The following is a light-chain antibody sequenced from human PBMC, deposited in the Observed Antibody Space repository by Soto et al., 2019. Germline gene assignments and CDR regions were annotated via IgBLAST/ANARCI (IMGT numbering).Light chain of an antibody. J-gene: IGKJ4*01. CDR1: QDISNF. CDR3: QKFDGAPLT. CDR2: ATS. V-gene: IGKV1-27*01. Sequence: DIPMTQSPSSLSASVGDRVTITCRASQDISNFLVWYQQKPGKRPNLLIYATSTLQSGVPSRFSGSGSGTDFTLTISSLQPEDVATYYCQKFDGAPLTFGGGTKVEIK.